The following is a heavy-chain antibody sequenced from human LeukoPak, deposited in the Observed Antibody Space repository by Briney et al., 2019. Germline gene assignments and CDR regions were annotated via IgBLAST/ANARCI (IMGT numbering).Heavy chain of an antibody. CDR3: ARGPPNWGYDY. CDR1: GYTFASYD. V-gene: IGHV1-8*01. D-gene: IGHD7-27*01. CDR2: VSPNSGDT. J-gene: IGHJ4*02. Sequence: ASVKVSCMASGYTFASYDFNWVRQATGQRPEWMGWVSPNSGDTGYAQKFQDRVTMTRNTSISTAYMELSSLRSDDTAVYYCARGPPNWGYDYWGPGTLVTVSP.